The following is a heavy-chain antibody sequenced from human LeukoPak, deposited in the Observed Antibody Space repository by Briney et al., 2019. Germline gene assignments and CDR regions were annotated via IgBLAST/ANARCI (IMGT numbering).Heavy chain of an antibody. V-gene: IGHV1-69*05. CDR2: IIPIFGTA. J-gene: IGHJ5*02. CDR1: GYTFTGYY. CDR3: ARGSQATPTDIVVVPAAIRGWFDP. D-gene: IGHD2-2*02. Sequence: SVKVSYKASGYTFTGYYMHWVRQAPGQGLEWMGGIIPIFGTANYAQKFQGRVTITTDESTSTAYMELSSLRSEDTAVYYCARGSQATPTDIVVVPAAIRGWFDPWGQGTLVTVSS.